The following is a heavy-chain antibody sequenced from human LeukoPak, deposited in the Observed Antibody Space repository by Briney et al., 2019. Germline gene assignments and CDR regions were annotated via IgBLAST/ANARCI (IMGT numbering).Heavy chain of an antibody. V-gene: IGHV3-23*01. D-gene: IGHD3-3*01. Sequence: PGGSLRLSCAASGFTFSSYAMSWVRQAPGKGLEWVSAISGSGGSTYYADSVKGRFTISRDNSKNTLYLQMNSLRAEDTAVYYCARDGSGGFWSGYRNWFDPWGQGTLVTVSS. J-gene: IGHJ5*02. CDR1: GFTFSSYA. CDR2: ISGSGGST. CDR3: ARDGSGGFWSGYRNWFDP.